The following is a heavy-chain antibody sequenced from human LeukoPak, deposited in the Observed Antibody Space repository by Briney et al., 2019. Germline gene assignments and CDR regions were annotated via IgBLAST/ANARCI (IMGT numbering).Heavy chain of an antibody. CDR2: ISYDGSNK. V-gene: IGHV3-30*18. CDR3: AKDPGKFWSGHDY. CDR1: GFSFSSYG. D-gene: IGHD3-3*01. Sequence: GGSLRLSCAASGFSFSSYGMHWVRQAPGKGLEWVAVISYDGSNKYYADSVKGRFTISRDNSKNTLYLQMNSLRGEDTAVYYCAKDPGKFWSGHDYWGQGALVTVSS. J-gene: IGHJ4*02.